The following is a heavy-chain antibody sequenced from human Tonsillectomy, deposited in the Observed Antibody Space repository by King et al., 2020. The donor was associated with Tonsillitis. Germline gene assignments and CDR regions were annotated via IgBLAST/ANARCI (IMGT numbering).Heavy chain of an antibody. J-gene: IGHJ6*02. CDR2: ISYDGSNK. V-gene: IGHV3-30*18. Sequence: VQLVESGGGVVQPGRSLRLSCAASGFTFSSYGMHWVRQAPGKGLEWVAVISYDGSNKYYADSVKGRLTISRDNSKNTLYLQMNSLRAEDTAVYYCAKGKIVVVVAVPLYYYYGMDVWGQGPTVTVSS. CDR3: AKGKIVVVVAVPLYYYYGMDV. CDR1: GFTFSSYG. D-gene: IGHD2-15*01.